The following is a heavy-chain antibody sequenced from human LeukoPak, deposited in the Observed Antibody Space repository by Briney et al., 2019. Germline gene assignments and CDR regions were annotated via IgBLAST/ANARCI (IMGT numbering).Heavy chain of an antibody. CDR1: GFTFSSYS. D-gene: IGHD4-11*01. V-gene: IGHV3-21*01. CDR2: ISSSSSYI. CDR3: AKDRRTTVTTGY. Sequence: PGGSLRLSCAASGFTFSSYSMNWVRQAPGKGLEWVSSISSSSSYIYYADSVKGRFTISRDNAKNSLYLQMNSLRAEDTAVYYCAKDRRTTVTTGYWGQGTLVTVSS. J-gene: IGHJ4*02.